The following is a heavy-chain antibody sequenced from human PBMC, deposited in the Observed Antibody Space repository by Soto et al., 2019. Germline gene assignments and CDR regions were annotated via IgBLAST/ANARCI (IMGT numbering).Heavy chain of an antibody. D-gene: IGHD2-15*01. J-gene: IGHJ4*02. CDR1: GFSLSTSGVG. CDR2: IYWDDDK. Sequence: SGPTLVKPTQTLTLTCTFSGFSLSTSGVGVGWIRQPPGKALEWLALIYWDDDKRYSPSLKSRLTITKDTSKNQVVLTMTNMDPVDTATYYCAHRPYCSGGSCYGRLGSFDYWGQGTLVTVSS. V-gene: IGHV2-5*02. CDR3: AHRPYCSGGSCYGRLGSFDY.